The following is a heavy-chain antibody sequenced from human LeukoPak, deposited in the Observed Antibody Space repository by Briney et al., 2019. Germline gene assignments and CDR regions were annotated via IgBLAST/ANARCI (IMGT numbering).Heavy chain of an antibody. Sequence: PGGSLRLSCAASGFTVSSNYMSWVRQAPGKGLEWVSVIYSGGSTYYADSVKGRFTISRDNSKNTLYLQMNSLRAEDTAVYYCARGSLDSGSYEKALYYWGQGTLVTVSS. D-gene: IGHD1-26*01. CDR2: IYSGGST. J-gene: IGHJ4*02. CDR1: GFTVSSNY. CDR3: ARGSLDSGSYEKALYY. V-gene: IGHV3-53*01.